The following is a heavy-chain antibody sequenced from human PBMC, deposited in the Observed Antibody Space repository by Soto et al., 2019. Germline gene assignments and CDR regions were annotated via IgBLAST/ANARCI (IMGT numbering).Heavy chain of an antibody. D-gene: IGHD1-7*01. CDR2: ISWSSGSI. CDR3: AKINWNYETLYYFDY. J-gene: IGHJ4*02. CDR1: GFTFDDYA. Sequence: VQLVESGGGLVQPGRSLRLSCAASGFTFDDYAMHWVRQAPGKGLEWVSGISWSSGSIGYADSVKGRFTISRDNAKNSLYLQMNSLRTEDTALYYCAKINWNYETLYYFDYWGQGTLVTVSS. V-gene: IGHV3-9*01.